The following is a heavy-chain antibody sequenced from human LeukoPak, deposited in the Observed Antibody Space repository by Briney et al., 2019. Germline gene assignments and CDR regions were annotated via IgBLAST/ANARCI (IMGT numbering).Heavy chain of an antibody. V-gene: IGHV4-39*07. CDR2: IYYSGST. CDR3: ARVGDRNEVDY. Sequence: SETLSLTCTVSGGSISSSSYYWGWIRQPPGKGLEWIGSIYYSGSTYYNPSLKSRVTISVDTSKNQFSLKLSSVTAADTAVYYCARVGDRNEVDYWGQGTLVTVSS. J-gene: IGHJ4*02. D-gene: IGHD3-16*01. CDR1: GGSISSSSYY.